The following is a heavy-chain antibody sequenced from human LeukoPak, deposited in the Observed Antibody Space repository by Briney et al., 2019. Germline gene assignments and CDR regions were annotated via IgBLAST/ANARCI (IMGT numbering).Heavy chain of an antibody. J-gene: IGHJ4*02. CDR1: GDSIWRSF. CDR3: VRDRSGTYLDY. CDR2: IHSDCRT. V-gene: IGHV3-66*01. D-gene: IGHD1-26*01. Sequence: GGSLRLSYAASGDSIWRSFRGCARQAPGKGLEWVSIIHSDCRTDYVDSARGRFPISRDNSKDILYLQMNSLRVEDTAVYYCVRDRSGTYLDYWGQETLVTVSS.